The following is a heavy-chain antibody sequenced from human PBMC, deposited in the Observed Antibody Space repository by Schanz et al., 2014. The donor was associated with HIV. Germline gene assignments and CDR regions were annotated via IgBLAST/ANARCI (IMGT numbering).Heavy chain of an antibody. Sequence: VQLVESGGGLVKPGGSLRLSCAASGFTFSTCGMHWVRQAPGKGLECVAFIWYDGSNKYYADSVKGRFTISRDNSKNTLYLQMNSLRAEDTAVYYCARGGIWEWDQPDFDYWGQGTLVTVSS. CDR3: ARGGIWEWDQPDFDY. CDR1: GFTFSTCG. D-gene: IGHD2-15*01. J-gene: IGHJ4*02. V-gene: IGHV3-30*02. CDR2: IWYDGSNK.